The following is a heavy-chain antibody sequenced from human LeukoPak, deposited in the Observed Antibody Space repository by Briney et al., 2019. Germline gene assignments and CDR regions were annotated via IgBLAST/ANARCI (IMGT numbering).Heavy chain of an antibody. D-gene: IGHD4-17*01. J-gene: IGHJ3*02. CDR3: ARPNGDYDDAFDI. Sequence: SETLSLTCAVYGYSISSGYYWGWIRQPPGKGLEWIGSIYHSGSTYYNPSLKSRVTISVDTSKNQFSLKLSSVTAADTAVYYCARPNGDYDDAFDIWGQGTMVTVSS. CDR1: GYSISSGYY. V-gene: IGHV4-38-2*01. CDR2: IYHSGST.